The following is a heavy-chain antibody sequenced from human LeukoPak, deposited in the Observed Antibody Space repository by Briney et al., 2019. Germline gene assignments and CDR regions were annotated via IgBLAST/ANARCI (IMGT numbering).Heavy chain of an antibody. CDR3: ARGYSSSSFDWFDP. D-gene: IGHD6-6*01. V-gene: IGHV4-59*01. CDR2: IYYSGST. J-gene: IGHJ5*02. CDR1: GGSISSYY. Sequence: SETLSLTCTDSGGSISSYYWSWIRQPPGKGLEWIGNIYYSGSTNYNPSLKSRVTISVGTSKNQFSLKLSSVTAADTAVYYCARGYSSSSFDWFDPWGQGTLVTVSS.